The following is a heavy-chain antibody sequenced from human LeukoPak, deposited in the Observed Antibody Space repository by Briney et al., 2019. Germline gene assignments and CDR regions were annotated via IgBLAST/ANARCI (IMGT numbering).Heavy chain of an antibody. CDR1: GFTFDDYT. V-gene: IGHV3-43*01. J-gene: IGHJ4*02. CDR3: AKEGRDIGYCSSTSCYYFDY. D-gene: IGHD2-2*01. CDR2: ISWDGGST. Sequence: GGSLRLSCAASGFTFDDYTMHWVRQAPGKGLEWVSLISWDGGSTYYADSVKGRFTISRDNSKNSLYLRMNSLRTEDTALYYCAKEGRDIGYCSSTSCYYFDYWGQGTLVTVSS.